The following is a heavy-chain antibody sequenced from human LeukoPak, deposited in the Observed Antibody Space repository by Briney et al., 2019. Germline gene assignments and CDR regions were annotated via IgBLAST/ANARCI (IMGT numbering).Heavy chain of an antibody. Sequence: ASVKVSRKASGYTFTSYGISWVRQAPGQGLEWMGWISAYNGNTNYAQKLQGRVTMTTDTSTSTAYMELRSLRSDDTAVYYCARDRWYYGSGSSPLDYWGQGTLVTVSS. CDR1: GYTFTSYG. V-gene: IGHV1-18*04. CDR3: ARDRWYYGSGSSPLDY. D-gene: IGHD3-10*01. J-gene: IGHJ4*02. CDR2: ISAYNGNT.